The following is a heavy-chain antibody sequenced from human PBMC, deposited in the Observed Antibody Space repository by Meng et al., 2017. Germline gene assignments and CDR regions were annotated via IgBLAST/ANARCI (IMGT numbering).Heavy chain of an antibody. Sequence: VQGCGSGGAWVPPGRSLPLSVAASGFIFSNYAMHWVRQAPGKGLEWVACITKDGSRKYYLGSVRGRFTISRDNSKNTLYLEMNSLRSEDTALYYCARDFDYWGQGTLVTVSS. J-gene: IGHJ4*02. CDR3: ARDFDY. CDR2: ITKDGSRK. CDR1: GFIFSNYA. V-gene: IGHV3-30*16.